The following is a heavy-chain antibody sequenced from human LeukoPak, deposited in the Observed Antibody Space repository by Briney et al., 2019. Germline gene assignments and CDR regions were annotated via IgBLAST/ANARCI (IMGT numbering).Heavy chain of an antibody. Sequence: TSETLSLTCADYGESFSGYYWSWIRQPPGKGLEWIGEINHSGSTNYNPSLKSRVTISVDTSKNQFSLKLSSVTAADTAVYYCARGGAVWYCSSTSCISVFDYWGQGTLVTVSS. CDR3: ARGGAVWYCSSTSCISVFDY. V-gene: IGHV4-34*01. CDR2: INHSGST. J-gene: IGHJ4*02. CDR1: GESFSGYY. D-gene: IGHD2-2*01.